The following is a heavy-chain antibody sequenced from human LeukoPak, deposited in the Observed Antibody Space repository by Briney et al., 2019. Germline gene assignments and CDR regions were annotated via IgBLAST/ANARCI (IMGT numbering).Heavy chain of an antibody. V-gene: IGHV4-4*07. CDR1: GGSISSYY. Sequence: SETLSLTCTVSGGSISSYYWSWIRQPAGKGLEWIGRIYTSGTTHYNPSLKSRVTMSVDTSKNQFSLKLSSVTAADAAVYYCARLSTVTTSFDYWGQGTLVTVSS. CDR2: IYTSGTT. J-gene: IGHJ4*02. CDR3: ARLSTVTTSFDY. D-gene: IGHD4-17*01.